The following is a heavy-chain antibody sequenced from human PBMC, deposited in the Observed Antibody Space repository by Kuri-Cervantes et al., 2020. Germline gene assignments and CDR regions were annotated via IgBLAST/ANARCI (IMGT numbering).Heavy chain of an antibody. D-gene: IGHD3-3*01. J-gene: IGHJ4*02. Sequence: SCAASGFTFDDYAMHWVRQAPGKGLEWVSLISWDGGSTYYADSVKGRFTISRDNSKNTLYLQMNSLRAEDTAVYYCARVSKGVWDYDFWSGYYFDYWGQGTLVTVSS. CDR2: ISWDGGST. CDR1: GFTFDDYA. V-gene: IGHV3-43D*03. CDR3: ARVSKGVWDYDFWSGYYFDY.